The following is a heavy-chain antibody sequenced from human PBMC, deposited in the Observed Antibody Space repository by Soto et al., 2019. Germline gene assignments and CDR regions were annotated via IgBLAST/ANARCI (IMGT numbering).Heavy chain of an antibody. CDR2: ISSTSTYI. CDR3: ARTDASGAPFDH. J-gene: IGHJ4*02. CDR1: GFTFRSYS. Sequence: VQLVESGGGLVKPGGSLRLSCAASGFTFRSYSMNWVRQAPGKGLEWVSSISSTSTYIYYADSLKGRFTISRDNAKKSFYLQMNNVTAEDTAVYSCARTDASGAPFDHWGQGTLVTVSS. D-gene: IGHD6-19*01. V-gene: IGHV3-21*01.